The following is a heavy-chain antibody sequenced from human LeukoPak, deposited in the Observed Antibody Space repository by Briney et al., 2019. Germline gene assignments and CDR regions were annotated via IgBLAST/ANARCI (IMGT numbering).Heavy chain of an antibody. D-gene: IGHD2-15*01. V-gene: IGHV3-7*01. Sequence: GGSLRLSCAASGFTFSSYWVSWVRQAPGKGLEWVANIKQDGSEKYYVDSVKGRFTISRDNAKNPLYLQMNSLRAEDTAVYYCARDIRTYSNYYYYYGMDVWGQGTTVTVSS. CDR3: ARDIRTYSNYYYYYGMDV. J-gene: IGHJ6*02. CDR2: IKQDGSEK. CDR1: GFTFSSYW.